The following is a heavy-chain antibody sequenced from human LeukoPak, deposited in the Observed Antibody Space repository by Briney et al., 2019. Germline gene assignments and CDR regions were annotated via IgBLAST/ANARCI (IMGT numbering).Heavy chain of an antibody. Sequence: PSETLSLTCTVSGGSISSYHWSWIRQPPGKGLEWIGSIYYSGSTNYNPSLRSRVTISVDTSKNQFSLRLSSVTAADTAVYYCARDSEQWLGMFDPWGQGTLVTVSS. V-gene: IGHV4-59*01. CDR2: IYYSGST. CDR1: GGSISSYH. D-gene: IGHD6-19*01. J-gene: IGHJ5*02. CDR3: ARDSEQWLGMFDP.